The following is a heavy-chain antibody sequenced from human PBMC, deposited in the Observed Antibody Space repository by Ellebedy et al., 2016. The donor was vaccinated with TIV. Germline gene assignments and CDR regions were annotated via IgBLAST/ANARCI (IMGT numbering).Heavy chain of an antibody. J-gene: IGHJ4*02. CDR1: GFTSFNFA. CDR2: VGGGADRK. Sequence: GESLKISCEASGFTSFNFAMSWVRQAPGKGLEWVSAVGGGADRKFYADAVKGRFTISRDDSKNEKFLQISSLRAEDTAVYYCARPSYHRPSYYFDSWGQGTLVTVSS. CDR3: ARPSYHRPSYYFDS. V-gene: IGHV3-23*01. D-gene: IGHD2-2*01.